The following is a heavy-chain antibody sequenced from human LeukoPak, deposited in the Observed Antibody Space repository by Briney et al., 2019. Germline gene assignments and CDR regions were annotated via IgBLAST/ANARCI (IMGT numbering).Heavy chain of an antibody. CDR3: ARYVVVTAYFDY. Sequence: SETLSLTCTVSGGSISSYYWSWIRQPPGKGLEWIGYIYYSGSTNYNPSLKSRVTISVDTSKNQFSLKLSSVTAADTAVYFCARYVVVTAYFDYWGQGTLVTVSS. J-gene: IGHJ4*02. D-gene: IGHD2-21*02. CDR2: IYYSGST. CDR1: GGSISSYY. V-gene: IGHV4-59*01.